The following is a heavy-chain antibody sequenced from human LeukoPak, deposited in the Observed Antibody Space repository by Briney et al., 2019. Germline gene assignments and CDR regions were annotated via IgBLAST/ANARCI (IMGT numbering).Heavy chain of an antibody. CDR1: GYTFTSYD. V-gene: IGHV1-8*01. Sequence: ASVMVSCKASGYTFTSYDINWVRQATGQGLEWMGWMNPNSGNTGYAQKFQGRVTMTRNTSISTAYMELSSLRSEDTAVYYCAMRHSSSWHNWFDPWGQGTLVTVSS. CDR2: MNPNSGNT. D-gene: IGHD6-13*01. CDR3: AMRHSSSWHNWFDP. J-gene: IGHJ5*02.